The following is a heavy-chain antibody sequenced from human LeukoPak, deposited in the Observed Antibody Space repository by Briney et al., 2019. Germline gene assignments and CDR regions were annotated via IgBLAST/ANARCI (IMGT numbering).Heavy chain of an antibody. V-gene: IGHV3-30*18. CDR3: AKDNSGYYYYYGMDV. CDR1: GYTFSSYG. CDR2: ISYDGSNK. D-gene: IGHD5-12*01. J-gene: IGHJ6*02. Sequence: GRSLRLSCAASGYTFSSYGMHWVRQAPGKGLEWVAVISYDGSNKYYADSVKGRFTISRDNSKNTLYLQMNSLRAEDTAVYYCAKDNSGYYYYYGMDVWGQGTTVTVSS.